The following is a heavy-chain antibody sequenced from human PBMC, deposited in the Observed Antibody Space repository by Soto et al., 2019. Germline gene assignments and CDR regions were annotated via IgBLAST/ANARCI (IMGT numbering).Heavy chain of an antibody. CDR2: INPGASAR. J-gene: IGHJ4*02. V-gene: IGHV3-7*01. CDR3: ARGPF. Sequence: EVQLVESGGGLVQPGGSLRLSCAASGFRYRDNWMSWVRQTPGKGLEWVANINPGASARGYVESVKGRFTISRDDARSALFLQMDSLRVEDTAIYYCARGPFWGPGTLVTVSS. CDR1: GFRYRDNW.